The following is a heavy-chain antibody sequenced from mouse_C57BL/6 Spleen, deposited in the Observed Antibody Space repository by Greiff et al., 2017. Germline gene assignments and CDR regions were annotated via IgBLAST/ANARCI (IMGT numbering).Heavy chain of an antibody. Sequence: VQLKQSGGGLVKPGGSLKLSCAASGFTFSDYGMHWVRQAPEKGLEWVAYISSGSSTIYYADTVKGRFTISGDNAKNTLFLQMTSLRSEDTAMYYCARGPFITTVVAPFDVWGTGTTVTVSS. D-gene: IGHD1-1*01. CDR3: ARGPFITTVVAPFDV. CDR1: GFTFSDYG. V-gene: IGHV5-17*01. J-gene: IGHJ1*03. CDR2: ISSGSSTI.